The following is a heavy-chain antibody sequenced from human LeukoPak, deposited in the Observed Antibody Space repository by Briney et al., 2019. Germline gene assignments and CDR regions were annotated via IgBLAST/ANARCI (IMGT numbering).Heavy chain of an antibody. D-gene: IGHD2-2*01. J-gene: IGHJ6*03. CDR3: ARLYTYRGYCSSTSCYRNSSYTDV. V-gene: IGHV4-34*01. CDR1: GGSFSGYY. CDR2: INHSGST. Sequence: SETLSLTCAVYGGSFSGYYWSWIRQPPGKGLEWIGEINHSGSTNYNPSLKSRVTISVDTSKNQFSLKLSSVTAADTAVYYCARLYTYRGYCSSTSCYRNSSYTDVWGKGTTVTVSS.